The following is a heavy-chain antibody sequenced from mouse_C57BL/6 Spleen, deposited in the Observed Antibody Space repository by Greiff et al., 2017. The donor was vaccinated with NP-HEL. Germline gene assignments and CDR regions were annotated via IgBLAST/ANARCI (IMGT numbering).Heavy chain of an antibody. J-gene: IGHJ4*01. D-gene: IGHD1-1*01. V-gene: IGHV1-59*01. CDR1: GYTFTSYW. CDR3: ARPITTKAMDY. Sequence: QVQLQQPGAELVRPGTSVKLSCKASGYTFTSYWMHWVKQRPGQGLEWIGVIDPSDSYTNYNQKFKGKATLTVDTSSSTAYMQLSSLTSEDSAVYYCARPITTKAMDYWGQGTSVTVSS. CDR2: IDPSDSYT.